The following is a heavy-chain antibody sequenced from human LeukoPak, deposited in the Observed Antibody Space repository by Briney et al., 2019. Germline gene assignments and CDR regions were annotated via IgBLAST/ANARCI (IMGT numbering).Heavy chain of an antibody. CDR1: GFTFSSYP. CDR3: AKVDSSERSGIWTAFDV. V-gene: IGHV3-23*01. Sequence: GGSLRLSCAASGFTFSSYPMSWVRQAPGKGLEWVSDISGSGTSTHYADSVKGRFTISRDNSKKTLNLQMNSLTAEDTAVYYCAKVDSSERSGIWTAFDVWGRGTMVTVSS. D-gene: IGHD3-3*01. J-gene: IGHJ3*01. CDR2: ISGSGTST.